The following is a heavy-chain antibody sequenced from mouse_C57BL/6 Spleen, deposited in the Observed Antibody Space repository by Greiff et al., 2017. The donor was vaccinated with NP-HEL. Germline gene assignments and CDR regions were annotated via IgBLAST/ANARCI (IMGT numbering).Heavy chain of an antibody. CDR3: ARERGLFDV. CDR1: GYTFTDYN. J-gene: IGHJ1*03. CDR2: INPNNGGT. V-gene: IGHV1-18*01. Sequence: EVKLMESGPELVKPGASVKIPCKASGYTFTDYNMDWVKQSHGKSLEWIGDINPNNGGTIYNQKFKGKATLTVDKSSSTAYMELCSLTSEDTAVYYCARERGLFDVWGTGTTVTVSS. D-gene: IGHD3-1*01.